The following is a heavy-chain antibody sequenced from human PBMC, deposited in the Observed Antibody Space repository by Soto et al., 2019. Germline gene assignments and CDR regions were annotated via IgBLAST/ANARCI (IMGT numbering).Heavy chain of an antibody. D-gene: IGHD4-17*01. J-gene: IGHJ6*02. CDR1: GYSFTSYW. Sequence: PGESLKISCKGSGYSFTSYWIGWVRQMPGKGLEWMGIIYPGDSDTRYSPSFQGQVTISADKSISTAYLQWSSLKASDTAMYYCARNYGDYEMLYYGMEVWGQGTTVTVSS. CDR3: ARNYGDYEMLYYGMEV. CDR2: IYPGDSDT. V-gene: IGHV5-51*01.